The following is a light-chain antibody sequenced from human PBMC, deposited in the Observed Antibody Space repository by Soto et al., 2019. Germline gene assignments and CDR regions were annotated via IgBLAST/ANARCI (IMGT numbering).Light chain of an antibody. V-gene: IGLV1-44*01. Sequence: QSALTQPPSASGAPGQRVTISCSGSASNIGRDPVNWYQQVPGTAPKLLIHENNHRPSGVPDRFSGSKSGTSASLVISGLQSEDEAEYFCAGWDGSLKGFVFGTGTKV. CDR2: ENN. J-gene: IGLJ1*01. CDR3: AGWDGSLKGFV. CDR1: ASNIGRDP.